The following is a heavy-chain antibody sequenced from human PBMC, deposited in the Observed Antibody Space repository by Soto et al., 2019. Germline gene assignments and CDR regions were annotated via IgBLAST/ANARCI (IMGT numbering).Heavy chain of an antibody. CDR1: GFTFSSYA. V-gene: IGHV3-23*01. J-gene: IGHJ5*02. CDR2: VSRAGTYT. Sequence: EVQLLESGGDVVRPGGSLRLSCAASGFTFSSYAMGWVRQAPGKGLEWVAGVSRAGTYTFYADSVRGRFSISRDNSRDTVDLYMNALRGDEAAVYFCVKYTVTEDLGESWGQGTLVSVSS. CDR3: VKYTVTEDLGES. D-gene: IGHD3-16*01.